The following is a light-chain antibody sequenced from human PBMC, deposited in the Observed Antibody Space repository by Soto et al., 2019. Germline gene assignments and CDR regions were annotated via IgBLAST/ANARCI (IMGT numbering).Light chain of an antibody. V-gene: IGKV1-5*03. CDR2: KAS. CDR3: QQYNDNWR. CDR1: QSISSW. Sequence: DIQMTQSPSTLSASVGDRVTITCRASQSISSWLAWYQQKPGTAPKLLIYKASTLQSGVPSRFSGSGSRTEFTLTISSLQPDDSATYYCQQYNDNWRFGQGTKVEIK. J-gene: IGKJ1*01.